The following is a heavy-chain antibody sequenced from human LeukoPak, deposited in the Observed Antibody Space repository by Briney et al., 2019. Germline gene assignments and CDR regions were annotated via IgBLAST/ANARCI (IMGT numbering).Heavy chain of an antibody. CDR1: GGSISSYY. Sequence: SETLSLTCTVSGGSISSYYWSWIRQPPGKGLEWIGYIYCSGSTNYNPSLKSRVTISVDTSKNQFSLKLSSVTAADTAVYYCARDLVVPAARGYYYYYGMDVWGQGTTVTVSS. CDR3: ARDLVVPAARGYYYYYGMDV. V-gene: IGHV4-59*01. J-gene: IGHJ6*02. CDR2: IYCSGST. D-gene: IGHD2-2*01.